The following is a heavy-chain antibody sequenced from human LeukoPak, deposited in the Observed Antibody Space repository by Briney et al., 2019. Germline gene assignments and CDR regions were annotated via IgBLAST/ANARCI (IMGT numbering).Heavy chain of an antibody. CDR1: GDFIDYNY. Sequence: SETLSLTCSVSGDFIDYNYWSWIRQPPGKGLEWIGYIHYSGNTNYNYNPSLKSRVTISVDTSKNQFSLKLSSVTAADTAVYYCARESEQWPYYYYGMDVWGQGTTVTVSS. V-gene: IGHV4-59*12. CDR2: IHYSGNT. D-gene: IGHD6-19*01. J-gene: IGHJ6*02. CDR3: ARESEQWPYYYYGMDV.